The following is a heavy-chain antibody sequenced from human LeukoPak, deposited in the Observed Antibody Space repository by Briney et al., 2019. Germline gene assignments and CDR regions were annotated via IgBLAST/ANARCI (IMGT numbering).Heavy chain of an antibody. D-gene: IGHD1-1*01. J-gene: IGHJ4*01. V-gene: IGHV4-61*02. CDR1: GGSISSGRYY. CDR2: IYYSGIT. Sequence: HPSETLSLTCNVSGGSISSGRYYWSWIRQPAGKGLEWIGRIYYSGITDYNPSLKSRVTISVDTSKNQFSLRLPSVTAADTAVYYCARGLERRLGYFDYWGNGTLVTVPS. CDR3: ARGLERRLGYFDY.